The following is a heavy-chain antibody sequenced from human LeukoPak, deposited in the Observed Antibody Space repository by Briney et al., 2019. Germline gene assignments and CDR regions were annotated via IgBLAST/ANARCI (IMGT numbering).Heavy chain of an antibody. V-gene: IGHV3-48*01. Sequence: GGSLRLSCAASGFTFSSYSMNWVREAPGKGLEWVSYISSSSSTIYYADSVKGRFTISRDNAKNSLYLQMNSLRAEDTAVYYCAGDQVAVPRLIVVVVAATPDYYYGMDVWGQGTTVTVSS. CDR1: GFTFSSYS. D-gene: IGHD2-15*01. J-gene: IGHJ6*02. CDR2: ISSSSSTI. CDR3: AGDQVAVPRLIVVVVAATPDYYYGMDV.